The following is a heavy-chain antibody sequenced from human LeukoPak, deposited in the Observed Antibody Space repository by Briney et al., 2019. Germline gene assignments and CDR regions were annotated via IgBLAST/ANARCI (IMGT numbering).Heavy chain of an antibody. CDR1: GGSISSSSYY. CDR3: ARVKTEYCSGGSCYDFYGAFDI. D-gene: IGHD2-15*01. CDR2: IYYSGST. J-gene: IGHJ3*02. Sequence: SETLSLTCTVSGGSISSSSYYWGWIRQPPGKGLEWIGSIYYSGSTYYNPSLKSRVTISVDTSKNQFSLKLSSVTAADTAVYYCARVKTEYCSGGSCYDFYGAFDIWGQGTMVTVSS. V-gene: IGHV4-39*07.